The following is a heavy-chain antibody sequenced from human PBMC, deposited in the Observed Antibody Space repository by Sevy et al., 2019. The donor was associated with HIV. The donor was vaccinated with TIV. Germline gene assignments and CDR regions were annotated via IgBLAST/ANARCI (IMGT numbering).Heavy chain of an antibody. Sequence: SVKVSCKASGLPFTNSAVQWVRQTRGQRLEWIGWIVVGRAITNYAQKFQETVTITRDLSTSTVSMELSSLRSEDSAVYYSAAEDMTRFGGPVRVFDIWGQGTMVTVSS. D-gene: IGHD3-16*01. CDR2: IVVGRAIT. CDR1: GLPFTNSA. V-gene: IGHV1-58*01. J-gene: IGHJ3*02. CDR3: AAEDMTRFGGPVRVFDI.